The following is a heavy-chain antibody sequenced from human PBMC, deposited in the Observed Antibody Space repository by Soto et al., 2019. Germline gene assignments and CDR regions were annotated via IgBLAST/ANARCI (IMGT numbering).Heavy chain of an antibody. CDR2: IIPILGIA. D-gene: IGHD2-2*01. CDR1: GGTFSSYT. V-gene: IGHV1-69*02. Sequence: QVQLVQSGAEVKKPGSSVKVSCKASGGTFSSYTISWVRQAPGQGLEWMGRIIPILGIANYAQKFQGRVTITADKSTSTAYMERSSLRSEDTAVYYCARAGGCSSTSCYADYWGQGTLVTVSS. CDR3: ARAGGCSSTSCYADY. J-gene: IGHJ4*02.